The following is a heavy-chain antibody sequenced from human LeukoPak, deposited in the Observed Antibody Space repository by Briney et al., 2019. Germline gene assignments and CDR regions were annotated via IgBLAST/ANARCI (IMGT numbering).Heavy chain of an antibody. Sequence: PGGSLRLSCAASGFTFSSYGMHWVRQAPGKGLEGVAFIRYDGSNKYYADSVKGRFTISRDNSKNTLYLQMNSLRAEDTALYYCARDRPRAHYYGSGSPQGAFDIWGHGTMVTVSS. CDR1: GFTFSSYG. J-gene: IGHJ3*02. CDR3: ARDRPRAHYYGSGSPQGAFDI. CDR2: IRYDGSNK. D-gene: IGHD3-10*01. V-gene: IGHV3-30*02.